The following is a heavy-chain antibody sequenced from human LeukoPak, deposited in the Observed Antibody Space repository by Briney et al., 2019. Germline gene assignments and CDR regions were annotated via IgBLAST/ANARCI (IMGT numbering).Heavy chain of an antibody. Sequence: SETLSLTCTGSGGSISSSSYYWGWIRQPPGKGLEWIGSIYYSGSTYYNPSLKSRVTISVDTSKNQFSLKLSSVTAADTAVYYCARNFREISSGYYYPLDYWGQGTLVTVSS. J-gene: IGHJ4*02. CDR2: IYYSGST. CDR3: ARNFREISSGYYYPLDY. CDR1: GGSISSSSYY. V-gene: IGHV4-39*01. D-gene: IGHD3-22*01.